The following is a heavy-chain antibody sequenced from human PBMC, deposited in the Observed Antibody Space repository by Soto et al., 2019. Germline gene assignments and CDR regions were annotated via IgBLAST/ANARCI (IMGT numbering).Heavy chain of an antibody. CDR1: GYTFTSYY. V-gene: IGHV1-46*01. Sequence: QVQLVQSGAEVKKPGASVKVSCKASGYTFTSYYMHWVRQAPGQGLEWMGIINPSGGSTSYAQKFQGRVTMTRDTSTSTVYMELSSLRSEDTAVYYCARGRGEDGYNWYYYYYGMDVWGQGTTVTVSS. CDR2: INPSGGST. D-gene: IGHD5-12*01. J-gene: IGHJ6*02. CDR3: ARGRGEDGYNWYYYYYGMDV.